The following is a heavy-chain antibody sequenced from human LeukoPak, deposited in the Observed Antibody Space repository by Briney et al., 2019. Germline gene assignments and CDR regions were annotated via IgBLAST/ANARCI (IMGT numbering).Heavy chain of an antibody. J-gene: IGHJ6*02. V-gene: IGHV1-18*01. Sequence: ASVKVSCKASGYTFTSYGISWVRQAPGQGLEWMGWISAYNGNTNYAQKLQGRVTMTTDTSTSTAYMELRSLRSDDTAVYYCARVQQLYLDYYYYGMDVWGQGTTVTVSS. CDR1: GYTFTSYG. CDR2: ISAYNGNT. D-gene: IGHD2-2*02. CDR3: ARVQQLYLDYYYYGMDV.